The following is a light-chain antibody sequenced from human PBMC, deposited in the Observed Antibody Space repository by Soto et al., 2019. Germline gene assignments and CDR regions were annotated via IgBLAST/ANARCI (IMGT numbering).Light chain of an antibody. V-gene: IGKV3-20*01. CDR1: QSVYSSQ. CDR3: QQYGSSPRVT. J-gene: IGKJ4*01. Sequence: EIVLTQSPGTLSLSPGERATLSCRASQSVYSSQLAWYQQKPGQAPRLLIYGASSRATGIPDRFSGSGSGTDFSLTIRRLEPEDFAVYYCQQYGSSPRVTFGGGAKVEIK. CDR2: GAS.